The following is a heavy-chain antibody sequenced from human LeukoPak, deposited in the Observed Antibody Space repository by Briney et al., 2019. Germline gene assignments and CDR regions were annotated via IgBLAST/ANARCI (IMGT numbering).Heavy chain of an antibody. D-gene: IGHD2-2*01. CDR1: GFTVSSNY. V-gene: IGHV3-21*01. J-gene: IGHJ4*02. Sequence: GGSLRLSCAASGFTVSSNYMSWVRQAPGKGLEWVSSISTSSTYIDYADSMKGRFTISRDNAKKSLYLQMNSLRAEDTAVYYCTRDSYCSSTSCYRGYFDSWGQGTLVTVSS. CDR3: TRDSYCSSTSCYRGYFDS. CDR2: ISTSSTYI.